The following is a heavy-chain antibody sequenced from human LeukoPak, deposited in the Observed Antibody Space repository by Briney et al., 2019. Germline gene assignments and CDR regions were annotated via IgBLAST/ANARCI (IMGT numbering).Heavy chain of an antibody. V-gene: IGHV4-38-2*01. J-gene: IGHJ4*02. Sequence: SETLSLTCAVSGYSISSGYYWGWIRQPPGKGLEWIGSIYHSGSTYYNPSLKSRVTISVDTSKNQFSLKLSSVTAADTAVYYCIHYSSGYDSDYWGQGTLVTVSS. CDR3: IHYSSGYDSDY. CDR2: IYHSGST. D-gene: IGHD5-12*01. CDR1: GYSISSGYY.